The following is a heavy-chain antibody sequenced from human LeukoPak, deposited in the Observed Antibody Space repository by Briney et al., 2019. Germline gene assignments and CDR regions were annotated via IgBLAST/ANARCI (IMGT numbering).Heavy chain of an antibody. CDR1: GGSISGYY. Sequence: SETLSLTCTVSGGSISGYYWNWIRQPPGKGLEWIGHIYYSGSTKYNPSLKSRVTISVDTSKNQFSLKLSSVTAADTAVYYCARGARGLIMATNYGMDVWGQGTTVTVS. CDR3: ARGARGLIMATNYGMDV. V-gene: IGHV4-59*01. D-gene: IGHD5-24*01. J-gene: IGHJ6*02. CDR2: IYYSGST.